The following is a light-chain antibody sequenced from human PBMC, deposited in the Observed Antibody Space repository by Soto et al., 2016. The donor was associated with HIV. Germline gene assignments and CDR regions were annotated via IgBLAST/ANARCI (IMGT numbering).Light chain of an antibody. CDR2: LGS. CDR3: MQALQARST. V-gene: IGKV2-28*01. CDR1: QSLLHRNGYDY. Sequence: DIVMTQSPLSLPVTPGEPASISCRSSQSLLHRNGYDYLNWYLQKPGQSPQLLIYLGSNRASGVPDRFSGAGSGTDFALKISRVEAEDVGVYYCMQALQARSTFGQGTRLEIK. J-gene: IGKJ5*01.